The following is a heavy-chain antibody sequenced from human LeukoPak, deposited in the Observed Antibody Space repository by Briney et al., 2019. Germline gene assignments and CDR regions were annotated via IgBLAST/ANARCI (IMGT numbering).Heavy chain of an antibody. Sequence: GGSLRLSCAASGFTFSSYSMNWVRQAPGKGLGWVSSISSSSSYIYYADSVKGRFTISRDNAKNSLYLQMHSLRAEDTAVYYCARDNYDILTGYLYWGQGTLVTVSS. V-gene: IGHV3-21*01. J-gene: IGHJ4*02. CDR2: ISSSSSYI. CDR3: ARDNYDILTGYLY. D-gene: IGHD3-9*01. CDR1: GFTFSSYS.